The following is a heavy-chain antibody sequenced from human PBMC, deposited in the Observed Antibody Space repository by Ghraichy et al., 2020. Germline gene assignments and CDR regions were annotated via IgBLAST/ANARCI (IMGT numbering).Heavy chain of an antibody. CDR2: ISGSGGST. D-gene: IGHD2-2*01. J-gene: IGHJ6*02. CDR1: GFTFSSYA. V-gene: IGHV3-23*01. CDR3: AKPKTNHCSSTSCYGYYYYGMDV. Sequence: GGSLRLSCAASGFTFSSYAMSWVRQAPGKGLEWVSAISGSGGSTYYADSVKGRFTISRDNSKNTLYLQMNSLRAEDTAVYYCAKPKTNHCSSTSCYGYYYYGMDVWGQGTTVTVSS.